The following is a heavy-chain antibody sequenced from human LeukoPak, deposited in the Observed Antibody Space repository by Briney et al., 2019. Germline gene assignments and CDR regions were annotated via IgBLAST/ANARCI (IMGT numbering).Heavy chain of an antibody. D-gene: IGHD2-15*01. Sequence: GGSLRLSCAASGFTFSSYSMNWVRQAPGKGLEWVSSISSSSSYIYYADSVKGRFTISRDNAKNSLYLQMNSLRAEDTAVYYCATRGYCSGGSCYGFDPWGQGTLVTVS. V-gene: IGHV3-21*01. CDR2: ISSSSSYI. CDR1: GFTFSSYS. CDR3: ATRGYCSGGSCYGFDP. J-gene: IGHJ5*02.